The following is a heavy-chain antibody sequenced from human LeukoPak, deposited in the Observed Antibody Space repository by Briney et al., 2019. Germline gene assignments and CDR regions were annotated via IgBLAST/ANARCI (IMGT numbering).Heavy chain of an antibody. CDR1: GFTFTDYW. Sequence: GGSLRLSCEVSGFTFTDYWMNWVRQAPGKGPEWVASIRRDGSEKTYVDSVKGRFTIPRDNTKNSLSLQLNGLRAEDTAVYYCARDGTAAGLYFDLWGQGTLVTVSS. CDR2: IRRDGSEK. D-gene: IGHD6-13*01. J-gene: IGHJ4*01. V-gene: IGHV3-7*01. CDR3: ARDGTAAGLYFDL.